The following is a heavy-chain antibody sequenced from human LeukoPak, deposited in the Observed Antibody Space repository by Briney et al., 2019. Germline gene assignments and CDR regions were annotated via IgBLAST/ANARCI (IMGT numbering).Heavy chain of an antibody. J-gene: IGHJ4*02. V-gene: IGHV3-23*01. D-gene: IGHD5-18*01. CDR3: AKLSTGDTWIHIEGYFDY. CDR1: GFTFSSYA. CDR2: ISGSGGST. Sequence: GGSLRLSCAASGFTFSSYAMSWVRQAPGKGLEWVSAISGSGGSTYYADSVKGRFTISRDNSKNTLYLQMNSLRAEDTAVYYCAKLSTGDTWIHIEGYFDYWGQGTLVTVSS.